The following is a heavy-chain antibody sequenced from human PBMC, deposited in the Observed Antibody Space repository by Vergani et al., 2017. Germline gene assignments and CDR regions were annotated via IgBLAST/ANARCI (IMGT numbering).Heavy chain of an antibody. Sequence: EVQLVESGGGLVKPGGSLRLSCAASGFTFSNAWMSWVRQAPGKGLEWVGRITSKTDGGTTDYAAPVKGRFTISRDYSKNTRCLQMNSLKTEDAAVYYCTPDPLAITMVRARHMDVWGKGTTVTVSS. CDR3: TPDPLAITMVRARHMDV. J-gene: IGHJ6*03. CDR2: ITSKTDGGTT. V-gene: IGHV3-15*01. CDR1: GFTFSNAW. D-gene: IGHD3-10*01.